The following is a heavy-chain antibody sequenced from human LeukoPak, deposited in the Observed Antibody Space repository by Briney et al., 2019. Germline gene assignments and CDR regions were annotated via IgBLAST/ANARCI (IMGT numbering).Heavy chain of an antibody. V-gene: IGHV1-2*02. D-gene: IGHD5-12*01. J-gene: IGHJ4*02. CDR3: AREAYTVATPLGY. CDR1: GYTFTSYG. Sequence: ASVKVSCKASGYTFTSYGISWVRQAPGQGLEWMGWINPNSGGTNFAQKFQGRVTMTSDTSISTVYMELSSLKSDDTAMYYCAREAYTVATPLGYWGQGALVTVSS. CDR2: INPNSGGT.